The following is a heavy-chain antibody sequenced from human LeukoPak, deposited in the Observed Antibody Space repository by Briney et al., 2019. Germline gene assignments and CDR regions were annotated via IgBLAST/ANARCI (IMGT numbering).Heavy chain of an antibody. J-gene: IGHJ4*02. CDR3: AREPVVVPAAKGGFDY. CDR2: INPNSGGT. CDR1: GYTFTGYY. V-gene: IGHV1-2*02. D-gene: IGHD2-2*01. Sequence: VKVSCKASGYTFTGYYMHWVRQAPGQGLEWMGWINPNSGGTNYAQEFQGRVTMTRDTSISTAYMELSRLRSDDTAVYYCAREPVVVPAAKGGFDYWGQGTLVTVSS.